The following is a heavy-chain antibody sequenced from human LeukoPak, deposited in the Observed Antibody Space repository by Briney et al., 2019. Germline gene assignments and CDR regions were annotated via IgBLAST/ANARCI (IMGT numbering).Heavy chain of an antibody. D-gene: IGHD1-26*01. CDR3: ARGGAHGMDV. J-gene: IGHJ6*02. CDR1: GFTFSEYY. CDR2: ISGVYDNI. V-gene: IGHV3-11*01. Sequence: GGSLRLSCAASGFTFSEYYMTWIRQGPGKGLEWVSYISGVYDNIFYGNSVKGRFTISRDNAKKSVYLQMNSLRAEDTAVYYCARGGAHGMDVWGQGTTVTVSS.